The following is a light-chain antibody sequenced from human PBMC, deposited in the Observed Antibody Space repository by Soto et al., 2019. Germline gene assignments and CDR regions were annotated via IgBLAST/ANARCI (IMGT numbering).Light chain of an antibody. J-gene: IGLJ1*01. CDR3: SSYTTSSTVV. Sequence: QSALTQPASVFGSPGQSITISCTGTSSDVGGYNFASWCQQHPGKAPKLMIYEVSNRPSGVSNRFSGSKSGNTASLTISGLQPEDEADYYCSSYTTSSTVVFGTGTKVTVL. CDR1: SSDVGGYNF. CDR2: EVS. V-gene: IGLV2-14*03.